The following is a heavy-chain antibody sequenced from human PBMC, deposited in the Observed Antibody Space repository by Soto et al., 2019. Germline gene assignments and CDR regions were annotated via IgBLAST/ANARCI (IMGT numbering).Heavy chain of an antibody. CDR1: GGTFSSYA. CDR3: AREPLVAFYDSSGYYDY. J-gene: IGHJ4*02. CDR2: IIPIFGTA. Sequence: ASVKVSCKASGGTFSSYAIIWVRQAPGQGLKWMGGIIPIFGTANYAQKFQGRVTITADESTSTAYMELSSLRSEDTAVYYCAREPLVAFYDSSGYYDYWGQGTLVTSPQ. D-gene: IGHD3-22*01. V-gene: IGHV1-69*13.